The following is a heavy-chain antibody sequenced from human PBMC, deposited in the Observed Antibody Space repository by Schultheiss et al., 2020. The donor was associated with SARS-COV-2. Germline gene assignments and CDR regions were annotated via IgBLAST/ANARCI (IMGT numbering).Heavy chain of an antibody. CDR3: ARGRVGWYFDL. J-gene: IGHJ2*01. V-gene: IGHV4-59*08. Sequence: SETLSLTCTVSGGSISSYYWSWIRQPPGKGLEWIGYIYYSGSANYNPSLKSRVTISVDTSKNQFSLKLSSVTAADTAVYYCARGRVGWYFDLWGRGTLVTVSS. D-gene: IGHD2-2*01. CDR1: GGSISSYY. CDR2: IYYSGSA.